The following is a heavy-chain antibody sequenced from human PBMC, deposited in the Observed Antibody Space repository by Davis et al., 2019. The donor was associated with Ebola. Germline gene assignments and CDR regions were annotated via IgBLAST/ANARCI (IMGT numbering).Heavy chain of an antibody. CDR2: ISYDGSNK. CDR3: ARGWDIVVVVAARPDAFDI. V-gene: IGHV3-30-3*01. J-gene: IGHJ3*02. Sequence: PGGSLRLSCAASGFTFSSYAMHWVRQAPGKGLEWVAVISYDGSNKYYADSVKGRFTISRDNSKNTLYLQMNSLRAEDTAVYYCARGWDIVVVVAARPDAFDIWGQGTMVTVSS. D-gene: IGHD2-15*01. CDR1: GFTFSSYA.